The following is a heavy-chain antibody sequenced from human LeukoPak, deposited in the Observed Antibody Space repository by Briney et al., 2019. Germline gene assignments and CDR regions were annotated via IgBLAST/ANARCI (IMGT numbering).Heavy chain of an antibody. CDR1: GGSISSYY. V-gene: IGHV4-59*01. CDR2: IYYSGST. CDR3: ARMRPYYYDSSGYTYFDY. Sequence: SETLSLTCTVSGGSISSYYWSWIRQPPGKGLEWIGYIYYSGSTNYNPSLRSRVTISVDTSKNQFSLKLSSVTAADTAVYYCARMRPYYYDSSGYTYFDYWGQGTLVTVSS. J-gene: IGHJ4*02. D-gene: IGHD3-22*01.